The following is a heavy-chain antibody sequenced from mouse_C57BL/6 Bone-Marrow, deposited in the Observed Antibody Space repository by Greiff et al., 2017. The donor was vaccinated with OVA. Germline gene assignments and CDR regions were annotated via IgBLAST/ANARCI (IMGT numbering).Heavy chain of an antibody. J-gene: IGHJ4*01. Sequence: QVQLQQPGAELVKPGASVTLSCKASGYTFTSYWMHWVKQRPGQGLEWIGMIHPNSGSTNYNEKFKSKATLTVDKSSSTAYMQLSSLTSEDSAVYYCARRLTLYAMDYWGQGTSVTVSS. V-gene: IGHV1-64*01. D-gene: IGHD1-3*01. CDR3: ARRLTLYAMDY. CDR1: GYTFTSYW. CDR2: IHPNSGST.